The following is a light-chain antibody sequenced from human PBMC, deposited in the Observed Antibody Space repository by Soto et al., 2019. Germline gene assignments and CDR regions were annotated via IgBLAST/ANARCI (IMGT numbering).Light chain of an antibody. CDR3: SSYAGSNNWL. CDR1: SGDVGGYNY. J-gene: IGLJ3*02. Sequence: QSALTQPPSASGSPGQSVTISCTGTSGDVGGYNYVSWYQQHPGKAPKLMIYEVTQRPSGVPDRFSGSKSGNTASLTVSGLQAEDEADYYCSSYAGSNNWLFGGGTKLTVL. CDR2: EVT. V-gene: IGLV2-8*01.